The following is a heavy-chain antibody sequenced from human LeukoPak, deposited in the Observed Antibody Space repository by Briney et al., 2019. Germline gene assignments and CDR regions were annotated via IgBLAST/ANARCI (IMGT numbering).Heavy chain of an antibody. D-gene: IGHD2-2*01. CDR1: GYRFTTYW. J-gene: IGHJ4*02. CDR2: IYPGDSDT. V-gene: IGHV5-51*01. Sequence: GESLKISCRGSGYRFTTYWIGWVRQMPGKGLEWMGIIYPGDSDTRYSPSFQGQVTMSADKSINTAYLQWSSLRASDTAMYYCARRQGCSSTSCPPDYWGQGTLVTASS. CDR3: ARRQGCSSTSCPPDY.